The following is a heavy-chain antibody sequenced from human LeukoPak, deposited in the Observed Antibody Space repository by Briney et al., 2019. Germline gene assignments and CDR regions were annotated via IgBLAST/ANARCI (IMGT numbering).Heavy chain of an antibody. CDR2: ISGSGGGT. D-gene: IGHD4-23*01. CDR3: AKDFGYGGNSPYSDY. CDR1: GFTFSNAW. J-gene: IGHJ4*02. Sequence: GGSLRLSCAASGFTFSNAWMSWVRQAPGRGLGWVSGISGSGGGTYYADSVKGRFTISRDNSKNTLYLQMNSLRAEDTAVYYCAKDFGYGGNSPYSDYWGQGTLVTVSS. V-gene: IGHV3-23*01.